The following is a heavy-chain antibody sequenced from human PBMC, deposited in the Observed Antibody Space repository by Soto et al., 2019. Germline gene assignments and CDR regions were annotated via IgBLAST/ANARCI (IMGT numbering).Heavy chain of an antibody. V-gene: IGHV3-23*01. J-gene: IGHJ6*02. Sequence: EVQLLASGGGLVQPGGSLRLSCAASGFTFSSYAMSWVRQAPGKGLEWVSAISGSGGSTYYADSVKGRFTIARDNSKNTLYLQMNSLRAEDTAVYYCSKEPLRYFGWVYGMDVWGQGTTVTVSS. CDR2: ISGSGGST. CDR3: SKEPLRYFGWVYGMDV. D-gene: IGHD3-9*01. CDR1: GFTFSSYA.